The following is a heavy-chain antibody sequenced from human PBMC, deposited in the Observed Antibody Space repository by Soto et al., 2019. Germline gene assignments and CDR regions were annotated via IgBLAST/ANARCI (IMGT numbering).Heavy chain of an antibody. J-gene: IGHJ6*02. CDR2: ISYDGSNK. CDR1: GFTFSSYA. V-gene: IGHV3-30-3*01. D-gene: IGHD6-6*01. CDR3: ARDLGQLVYYYYGMDV. Sequence: QVQLVESGGGVVQPGRSLRLSCAASGFTFSSYAMHWVRQAPGKGLEWVAVISYDGSNKYYADSVKGRFTISRDNXMXKLYLQMNSLRAEDTAVYYCARDLGQLVYYYYGMDVWGHGTTVTVSS.